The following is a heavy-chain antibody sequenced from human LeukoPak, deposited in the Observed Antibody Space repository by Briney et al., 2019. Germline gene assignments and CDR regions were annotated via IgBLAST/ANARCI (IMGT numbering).Heavy chain of an antibody. CDR2: IYHSGST. CDR3: ASPLGYCSSTTCYGDY. CDR1: GGSISSSTYY. Sequence: PSETLSLTCTVSGGSISSSTYYWGWIRQPPGKGLEWIGSIYHSGSTCYNPSLKSRVTISVDTSKNQFSLKLNSVTAADTAVYYCASPLGYCSSTTCYGDYWGQGTLVTVSS. V-gene: IGHV4-39*01. J-gene: IGHJ4*02. D-gene: IGHD2-2*01.